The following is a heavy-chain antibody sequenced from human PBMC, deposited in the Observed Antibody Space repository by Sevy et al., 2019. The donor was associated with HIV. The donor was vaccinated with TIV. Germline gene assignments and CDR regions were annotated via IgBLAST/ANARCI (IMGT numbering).Heavy chain of an antibody. D-gene: IGHD5-12*01. CDR3: AKWSMGGARWLQLGAFDI. J-gene: IGHJ3*02. CDR2: ISYDGSNK. V-gene: IGHV3-30*18. CDR1: GFAFTNYYA. Sequence: GGSLRLSCTASGFAFTNYYAMHWVRQAPGKGLEWVAVISYDGSNKYYGDSVKGRFTISRDNSKNTLYLQMNSLRAEDTAVYYCAKWSMGGARWLQLGAFDIWGQGTMVTVSS.